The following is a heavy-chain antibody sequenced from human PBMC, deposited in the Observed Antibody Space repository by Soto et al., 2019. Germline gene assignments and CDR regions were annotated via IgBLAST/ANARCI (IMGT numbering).Heavy chain of an antibody. J-gene: IGHJ3*02. CDR1: GYNFTNYA. D-gene: IGHD5-12*01. V-gene: IGHV1-3*04. Sequence: QVQLVQSGAEVKKPGDSLKVSCKSSGYNFTNYAIHWVRQAPGERLEWMGWINTGNGNTKYSQKFQGRITITRDTAASTAYMELSSLRSEDTAVYYCAKYSGGDAFDIWGQGTMVSVSS. CDR2: INTGNGNT. CDR3: AKYSGGDAFDI.